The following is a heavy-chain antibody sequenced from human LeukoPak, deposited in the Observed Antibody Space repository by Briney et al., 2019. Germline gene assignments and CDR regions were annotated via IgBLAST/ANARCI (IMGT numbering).Heavy chain of an antibody. J-gene: IGHJ5*02. D-gene: IGHD2-15*01. CDR3: ARQGARSGHNWFDP. V-gene: IGHV4-59*01. Sequence: SETLSLTCAVSGGSISGYYWSWVRQPPGKGLEWIGYVSYSGSTDYNPSLKSRVTISVDTSKNQFSLKLSSVTAADTAVYYCARQGARSGHNWFDPWGQGTLVTVSS. CDR1: GGSISGYY. CDR2: VSYSGST.